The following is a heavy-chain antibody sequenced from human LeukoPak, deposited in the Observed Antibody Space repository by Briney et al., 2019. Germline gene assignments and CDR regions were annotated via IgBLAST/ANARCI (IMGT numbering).Heavy chain of an antibody. CDR2: ITGSGGKT. CDR1: GFIFSTYE. CDR3: ARDLGDYVGYDAFDI. D-gene: IGHD4-17*01. J-gene: IGHJ3*02. V-gene: IGHV3-48*03. Sequence: QSGGSLRLSCAASGFIFSTYEMNWVRQAPGRGPEWLSYITGSGGKTYYADSVKGRFTISRDNANKLLFLHMNSLRAEDTAVYYCARDLGDYVGYDAFDIWGQGTMVTVSS.